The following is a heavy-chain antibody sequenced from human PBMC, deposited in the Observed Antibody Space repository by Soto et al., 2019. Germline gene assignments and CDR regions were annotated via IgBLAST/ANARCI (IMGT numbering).Heavy chain of an antibody. CDR3: ARGIEGWYQGRYYYGMDV. CDR1: DGSVSSGSDY. D-gene: IGHD6-19*01. J-gene: IGHJ6*02. CDR2: IYYSGST. V-gene: IGHV4-61*01. Sequence: SQTLSLSYSVSDGSVSSGSDYWSWIRQPPGKGLEWIGYIYYSGSTNYNPSLKSRVTISVDTSKNQFSLKLSSVTAADTAVYYCARGIEGWYQGRYYYGMDVWGQGTTVTVSS.